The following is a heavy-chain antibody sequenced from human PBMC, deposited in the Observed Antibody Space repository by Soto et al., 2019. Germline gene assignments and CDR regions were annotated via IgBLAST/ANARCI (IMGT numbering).Heavy chain of an antibody. CDR2: IIPISETT. J-gene: IGHJ6*02. D-gene: IGHD2-2*01. V-gene: IGHV1-69*01. CDR1: GGTISSYA. CDR3: ARSQGSSTSLEIYYYYYYGMDV. Sequence: QVQLVQSGAEVKKPGSSVKVSCKASGGTISSYAISWVRRAPGQGLEWMGGIIPISETTNYAQKFQGRVTITADESKSTAYXEXXSLRSEDTAVYYCARSQGSSTSLEIYYYYYYGMDVWGQGTTVTVSS.